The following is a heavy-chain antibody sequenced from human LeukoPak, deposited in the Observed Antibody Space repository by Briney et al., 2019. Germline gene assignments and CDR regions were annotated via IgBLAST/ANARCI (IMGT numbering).Heavy chain of an antibody. CDR1: GGSFSGYY. J-gene: IGHJ6*03. D-gene: IGHD5-12*01. V-gene: IGHV4-34*01. CDR3: AAGWLRARLYYYYYYYMDV. CDR2: INHSGST. Sequence: SETLSLTCAVYGGSFSGYYWSWIRQPPGKGLEWIGEINHSGSTNYNPSLKSRVTISVDTSKNQFSLKLSSVTAADTAVYYCAAGWLRARLYYYYYYYMDVWGKGTTVTISS.